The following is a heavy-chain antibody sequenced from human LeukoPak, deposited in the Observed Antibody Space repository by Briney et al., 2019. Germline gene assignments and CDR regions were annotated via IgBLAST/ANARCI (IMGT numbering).Heavy chain of an antibody. Sequence: SETLSLTCTVSGGSISSRNFYWSWIRQPPGTGLEWIGYIFYLGSTYYNLSLKSRVTMSVDTSKNQFSLILRSVTAADTAVYYCARKYPDHWFDPWGQGTLVTVSS. J-gene: IGHJ5*02. CDR3: ARKYPDHWFDP. V-gene: IGHV4-30-4*01. D-gene: IGHD6-6*01. CDR1: GGSISSRNFY. CDR2: IFYLGST.